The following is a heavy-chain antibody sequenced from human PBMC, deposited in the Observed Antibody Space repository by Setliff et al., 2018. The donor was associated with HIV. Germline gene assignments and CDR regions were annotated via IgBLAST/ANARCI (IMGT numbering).Heavy chain of an antibody. CDR1: GGTFSSYT. CDR3: ARDRGVYCISSSCYSPVDACDI. D-gene: IGHD2-2*01. V-gene: IGHV1-69*16. CDR2: IIPMHGIP. Sequence: SVKVSCKASGGTFSSYTISWVRQAPGQGLEWMGVIIPMHGIPNSAQKFQGRVAITTDEPTSTAYMELRSLRSDDTAVYYCARDRGVYCISSSCYSPVDACDIWGQGTMVTVS. J-gene: IGHJ3*02.